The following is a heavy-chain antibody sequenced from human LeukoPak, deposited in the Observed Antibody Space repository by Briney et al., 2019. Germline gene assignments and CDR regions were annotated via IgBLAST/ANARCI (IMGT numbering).Heavy chain of an antibody. V-gene: IGHV3-23*01. CDR3: AKDSFSGYEWWVGS. CDR2: ISGSGGDT. Sequence: SLRLSCPASGFTFSTFAMSWVRQAPGKGLQGVAGISGSGGDTYYAQSVQGRFSLSRDNSKNILYLQMNSLRVEDTATYYCAKDSFSGYEWWVGSWGQGTLVAASS. J-gene: IGHJ5*01. D-gene: IGHD5-12*01. CDR1: GFTFSTFA.